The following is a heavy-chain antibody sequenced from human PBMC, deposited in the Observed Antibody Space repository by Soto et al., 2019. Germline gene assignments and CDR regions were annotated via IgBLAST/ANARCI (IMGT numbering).Heavy chain of an antibody. V-gene: IGHV1-69*01. J-gene: IGHJ3*02. D-gene: IGHD1-20*01. CDR3: ARGDGDNNAFEI. Sequence: GRVTITADESTSTAYMELSNLRSEDTAVYYCARGDGDNNAFEIWGQGTVVTVSS.